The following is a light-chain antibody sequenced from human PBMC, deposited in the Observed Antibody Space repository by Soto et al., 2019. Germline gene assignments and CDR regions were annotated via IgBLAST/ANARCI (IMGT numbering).Light chain of an antibody. J-gene: IGLJ6*01. V-gene: IGLV2-14*03. Sequence: QSALTQPASVSGSPGQSITISCTGTSSDVGAYNFVSWYQQHPGKVPKLIIFDVSSRPSGVSDRFSGSKSGNTASLTISGLQADDEGDYYRSSYTSSSTHVFGSGTKVTVL. CDR1: SSDVGAYNF. CDR3: SSYTSSSTHV. CDR2: DVS.